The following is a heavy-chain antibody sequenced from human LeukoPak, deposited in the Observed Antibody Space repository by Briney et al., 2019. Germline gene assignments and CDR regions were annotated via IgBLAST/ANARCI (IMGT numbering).Heavy chain of an antibody. D-gene: IGHD6-13*01. J-gene: IGHJ6*02. CDR2: MNPNSGNT. CDR3: ARGTEYSSSWYYYYYYGMDV. CDR1: GGTFSSYA. Sequence: ASVKVSCKASGGTFSSYAISWVRQAPGQGLEWMGWMNPNSGNTGYAQKFQGRVTMTRNTSISTAYMELSSLRSEDTAVYYCARGTEYSSSWYYYYYYGMDVWGQGTTVTVSS. V-gene: IGHV1-8*02.